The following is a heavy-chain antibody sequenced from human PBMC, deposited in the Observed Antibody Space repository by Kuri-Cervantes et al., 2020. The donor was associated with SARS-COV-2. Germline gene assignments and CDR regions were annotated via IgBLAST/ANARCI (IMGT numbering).Heavy chain of an antibody. CDR2: ISSTSSYI. J-gene: IGHJ6*03. Sequence: GESLKISCAASRFTFNNYDLIWVRQAPGKGLEWVSSISSTSSYIYYADSVKGRFTISRDNAKNSLYLQMNSLRAEDTAVYYCARDCSSPYKYYYYYYMDVWGKGTTVTVSS. CDR1: RFTFNNYD. D-gene: IGHD6-13*01. V-gene: IGHV3-21*01. CDR3: ARDCSSPYKYYYYYYMDV.